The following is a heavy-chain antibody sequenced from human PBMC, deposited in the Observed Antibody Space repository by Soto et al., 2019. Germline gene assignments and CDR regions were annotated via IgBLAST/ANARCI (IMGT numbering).Heavy chain of an antibody. CDR3: TRDYYDSSGYYPKFDY. J-gene: IGHJ4*02. D-gene: IGHD3-22*01. CDR2: IIPIFGTA. CDR1: GGTFSSYA. V-gene: IGHV1-69*05. Sequence: SVKVSCKASGGTFSSYAISWVRQAPGQGLEWMGGIIPIFGTANYAQKFQGRVTITKDTSASTVYMELSSLRSEDTAVYFCTRDYYDSSGYYPKFDYWGQGTLVTVSS.